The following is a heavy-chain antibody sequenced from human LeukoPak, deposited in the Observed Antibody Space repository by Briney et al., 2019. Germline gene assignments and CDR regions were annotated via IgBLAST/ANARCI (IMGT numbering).Heavy chain of an antibody. CDR1: GFTFSSYS. Sequence: GGSLRLSCAASGFTFSSYSMNWVRQAPGKGLEWVSSISSSSSYIYYADSVKGRFTISRDNAKNSLYLQMNSLRAEDTAVYYCARDRPGASNFDYWGQGTLVTVSS. CDR2: ISSSSSYI. V-gene: IGHV3-21*01. J-gene: IGHJ4*02. CDR3: ARDRPGASNFDY. D-gene: IGHD6-6*01.